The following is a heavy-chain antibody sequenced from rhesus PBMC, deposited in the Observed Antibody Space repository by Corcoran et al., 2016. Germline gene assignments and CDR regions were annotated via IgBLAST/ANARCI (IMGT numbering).Heavy chain of an antibody. V-gene: IGHV4-169*02. CDR2: ICGSGHST. CDR1: GGSISSSY. CDR3: ASGAEYGNYYFGY. J-gene: IGHJ4*01. Sequence: QLQLQESGPGLVKPSETLSVTCAVSGGSISSSYWSWIRQAPGKGLEWIGYICGSGHSTNYNPTLKSRVTLSVDTSKKQRSLKLSSVTAADTAVYYCASGAEYGNYYFGYWGQGVLVTVSS. D-gene: IGHD4-35*01.